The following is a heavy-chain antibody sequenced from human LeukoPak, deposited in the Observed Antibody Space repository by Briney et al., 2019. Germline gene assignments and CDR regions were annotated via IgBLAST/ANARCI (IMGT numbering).Heavy chain of an antibody. CDR1: GFTFSSYW. V-gene: IGHV3-7*01. J-gene: IGHJ5*02. CDR2: IKQDGSEK. D-gene: IGHD2-21*02. Sequence: PGGSLRLSCAASGFTFSSYWMSWVRQAPGKGLEWVANIKQDGSEKYYVDSVKGRFTISRDNAKNSLYLQMNSLRAEDTAVDYCARMNCGGDCYSSGWFDPWGQGTLVTVSS. CDR3: ARMNCGGDCYSSGWFDP.